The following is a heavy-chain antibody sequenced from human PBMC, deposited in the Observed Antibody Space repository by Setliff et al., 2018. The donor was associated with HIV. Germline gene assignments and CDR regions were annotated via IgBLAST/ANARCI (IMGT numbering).Heavy chain of an antibody. CDR2: INPNGDQT. CDR1: GYTFTGFY. V-gene: IGHV1-2*06. D-gene: IGHD6-19*01. J-gene: IGHJ6*03. CDR3: ARDPRQWLGGVYGNYYMDV. Sequence: ASVKVSCKTSGYTFTGFYINWVRQAPGKGLEWMGRINPNGDQTRPARKFQGRVTMATETAITTAYMELTNLRSDDTAVYYCARDPRQWLGGVYGNYYMDVWGKGTTVTVSS.